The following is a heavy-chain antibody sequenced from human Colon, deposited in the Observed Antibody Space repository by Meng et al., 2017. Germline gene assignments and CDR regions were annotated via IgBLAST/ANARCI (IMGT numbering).Heavy chain of an antibody. CDR2: ISYEGSNK. V-gene: IGHV3-30*04. Sequence: GESLKISCAASGFTFSSEAMHWVRQAPGKGLEWVAVISYEGSNKYYADSVKGRFTISRDNFKNTLYLQMNSLRAEDTAVYYCASAPYYDSSGYYYGHDYWGQGTLVTVSS. J-gene: IGHJ4*02. D-gene: IGHD3-22*01. CDR1: GFTFSSEA. CDR3: ASAPYYDSSGYYYGHDY.